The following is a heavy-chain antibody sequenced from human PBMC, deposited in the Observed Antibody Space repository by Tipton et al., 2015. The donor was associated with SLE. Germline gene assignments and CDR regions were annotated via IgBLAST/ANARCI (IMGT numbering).Heavy chain of an antibody. J-gene: IGHJ5*02. CDR2: TYTSWGT. V-gene: IGHV4-4*08. D-gene: IGHD3-16*01. CDR1: NGSLSRYY. CDR3: ARHSESGGFDP. Sequence: TLSLTCLVSNGSLSRYYWRWIRQPPGKGLEWLGYTYTSWGTSYNPSLKSRVTISADTSKSRFSLNLNSVTAADTALYYCARHSESGGFDPWGQGTLVTVSS.